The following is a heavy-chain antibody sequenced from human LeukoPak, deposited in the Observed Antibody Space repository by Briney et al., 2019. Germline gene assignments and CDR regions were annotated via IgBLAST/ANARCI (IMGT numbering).Heavy chain of an antibody. D-gene: IGHD3-10*02. J-gene: IGHJ6*01. Sequence: GGSLRLSCACAGFTFSRYELQWVRQAPGKGLGWVSYISSCCSTKPYADSVKGRFTISRENAKHSLYLQMICLRAEDTAVYYCAELGITMIGGVWGKGTTVSISS. V-gene: IGHV3-48*03. CDR3: AELGITMIGGV. CDR2: ISSCCSTK. CDR1: GFTFSRYE.